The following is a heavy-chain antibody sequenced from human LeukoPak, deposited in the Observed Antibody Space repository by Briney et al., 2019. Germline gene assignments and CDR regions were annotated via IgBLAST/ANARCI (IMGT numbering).Heavy chain of an antibody. CDR2: IYYSGST. D-gene: IGHD3-22*01. CDR1: GGSISSGGYY. J-gene: IGHJ3*02. Sequence: PSETLSLTCTVSGGSISSGGYYWSWIRQHPGKGLEWIGYIYYSGSTYYNPSLKSRVTISVDTSKSQFSLKLSSVTAADTAVYYCAGYDSNLDAFDIWGQGTMVTVSS. V-gene: IGHV4-31*03. CDR3: AGYDSNLDAFDI.